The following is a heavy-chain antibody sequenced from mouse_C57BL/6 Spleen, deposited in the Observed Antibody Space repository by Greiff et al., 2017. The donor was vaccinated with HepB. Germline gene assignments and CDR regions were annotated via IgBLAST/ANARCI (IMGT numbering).Heavy chain of an antibody. V-gene: IGHV1-15*01. CDR3: TRGLLLRDY. CDR2: IDPDTGGT. CDR1: GYTFTDYE. D-gene: IGHD1-1*01. J-gene: IGHJ2*01. Sequence: VQLQQSGAELVRPGASVTLSCKASGYTFTDYEMHWVKQTPVHGLEWIGAIDPDTGGTAYNQKYKGKAILTADKSSSTAYMELSSLTSEDSAVYYCTRGLLLRDYWGQGTTLTVSS.